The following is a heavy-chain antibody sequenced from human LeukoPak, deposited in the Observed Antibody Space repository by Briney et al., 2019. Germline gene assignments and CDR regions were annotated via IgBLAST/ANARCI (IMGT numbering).Heavy chain of an antibody. CDR3: ARDRSKQQLVDAFDI. D-gene: IGHD6-13*01. CDR2: ISSSSSTI. Sequence: XGSXXXXCXASGFTFSSYSMXXVRQAPGKGXXWVSYISSSSSTIYYADSVKGRFTISRDNAKNSLYLQMNSLRAEDTAVYYCARDRSKQQLVDAFDIWGQGTMVTVSS. CDR1: GFTFSSYS. J-gene: IGHJ3*02. V-gene: IGHV3-48*01.